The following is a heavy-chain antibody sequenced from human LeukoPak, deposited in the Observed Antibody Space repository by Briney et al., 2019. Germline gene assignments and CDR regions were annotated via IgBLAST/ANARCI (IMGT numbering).Heavy chain of an antibody. J-gene: IGHJ5*02. Sequence: ASVKVSCKASGYTFTSYGISWVRQAPGQGLEWMGWISAYNGNTSYAQKLQGRVTMTTDTSTSTAYMELRSLRSDDTAVYYCARDNYSSATGGWFDPWGQGTLVTVSS. D-gene: IGHD6-19*01. CDR2: ISAYNGNT. V-gene: IGHV1-18*01. CDR1: GYTFTSYG. CDR3: ARDNYSSATGGWFDP.